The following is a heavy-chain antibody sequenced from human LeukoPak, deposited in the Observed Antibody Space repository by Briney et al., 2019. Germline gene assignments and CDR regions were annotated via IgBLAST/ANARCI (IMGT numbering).Heavy chain of an antibody. Sequence: PSETPSLTCTVSGGSISSYYWSWIRQPPGKGLEWIGYIYYSGSTNYNPSLKSRVTISVDTSKNQFSLKLSSVTAADTAEYYCARDRSDYYYYMDVWGKGTTVTVSS. J-gene: IGHJ6*03. CDR3: ARDRSDYYYYMDV. CDR1: GGSISSYY. CDR2: IYYSGST. V-gene: IGHV4-59*01.